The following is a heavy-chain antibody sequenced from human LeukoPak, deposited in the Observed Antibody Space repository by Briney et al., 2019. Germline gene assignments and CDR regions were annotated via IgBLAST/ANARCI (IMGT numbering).Heavy chain of an antibody. J-gene: IGHJ4*02. CDR3: ARGLRFSDS. D-gene: IGHD3-3*01. Sequence: SETLSLTCTVSGGSISYSNYYWGWIRQPPGKGLEWIGSSYYSGSSYYNPSLKSRVTISVDTSGNQFSLNLTSVTAADTAVCFCARGLRFSDSWGQGTLVTVSS. CDR2: SYYSGSS. CDR1: GGSISYSNYY. V-gene: IGHV4-39*07.